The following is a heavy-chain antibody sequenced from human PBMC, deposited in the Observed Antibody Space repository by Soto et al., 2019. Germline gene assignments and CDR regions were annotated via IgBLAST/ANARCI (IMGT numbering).Heavy chain of an antibody. Sequence: QVQLVQSGAEVKKPGSSVKVSCKASGYTFISYGISWVRQAPGQGLEWMGWISAYNDYTHYAQKLQGRVTMTTDTSTRIAYLELRSLRSDDTAVYYWAREGYYSGSGSDSPPRYYGMDVWGQGTTVTVSS. D-gene: IGHD3-10*01. V-gene: IGHV1-18*01. J-gene: IGHJ6*02. CDR2: ISAYNDYT. CDR3: AREGYYSGSGSDSPPRYYGMDV. CDR1: GYTFISYG.